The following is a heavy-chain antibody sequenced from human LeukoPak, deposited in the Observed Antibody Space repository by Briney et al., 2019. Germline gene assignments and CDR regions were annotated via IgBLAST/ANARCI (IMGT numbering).Heavy chain of an antibody. V-gene: IGHV3-30*18. CDR3: AKDSPLGAFDI. CDR1: GFTFSSYG. J-gene: IGHJ3*02. CDR2: IPYDGSNK. Sequence: PGGSLRLSCAASGFTFSSYGMHWVRQAPGKGLEWVAVIPYDGSNKYYADSVKGRFTISRDNSKNTLYLQMNSLRAEDTAVYYCAKDSPLGAFDIWGQGTMVTVSS.